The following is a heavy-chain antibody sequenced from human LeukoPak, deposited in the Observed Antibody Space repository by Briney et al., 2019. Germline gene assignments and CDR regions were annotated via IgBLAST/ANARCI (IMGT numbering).Heavy chain of an antibody. Sequence: GGSLRLSCAASGFTFSSYAMHWVRQAPGKGLEWVAVISYDGSNKYYADSVEGRFTISRDNAKNSLYLQMNSLRAEDTAVYYCARGYSESYYSAFDIWGQGTMVTVSS. CDR3: ARGYSESYYSAFDI. CDR2: ISYDGSNK. CDR1: GFTFSSYA. J-gene: IGHJ3*02. D-gene: IGHD1-26*01. V-gene: IGHV3-30-3*01.